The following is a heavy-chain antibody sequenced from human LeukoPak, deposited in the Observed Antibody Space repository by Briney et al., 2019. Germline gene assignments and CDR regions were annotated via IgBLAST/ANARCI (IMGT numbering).Heavy chain of an antibody. V-gene: IGHV3-20*04. CDR3: ARRSYYYDSSGLPRGAFDI. Sequence: GGSLRLSCAASGFTFDDYGMSWVRQAPGKELEWVSGINWNGGSTGYADSVKGRFTISRDNAKNSLYLQMNSLRAEDTALYYCARRSYYYDSSGLPRGAFDIWGQGTMVTVSS. J-gene: IGHJ3*02. CDR2: INWNGGST. D-gene: IGHD3-22*01. CDR1: GFTFDDYG.